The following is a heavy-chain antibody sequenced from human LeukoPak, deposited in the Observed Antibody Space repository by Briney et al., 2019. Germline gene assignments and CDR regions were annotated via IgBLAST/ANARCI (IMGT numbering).Heavy chain of an antibody. D-gene: IGHD6-25*01. Sequence: GGSLRLSCAASGFTFSSCAMSWVRQAPGKGLEWVSAISSSSSSYIYYADSVKGRFTISRDNAKNSLYLQMNSLRTEDTAVYYCARARLHHRSFDLKTSYYFDYWGQGTLVTVSS. J-gene: IGHJ4*02. CDR3: ARARLHHRSFDLKTSYYFDY. CDR1: GFTFSSCA. CDR2: ISSSSSSYI. V-gene: IGHV3-21*04.